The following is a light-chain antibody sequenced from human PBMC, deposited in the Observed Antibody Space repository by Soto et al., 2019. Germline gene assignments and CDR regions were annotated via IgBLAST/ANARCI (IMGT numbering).Light chain of an antibody. CDR2: EDT. CDR3: CSYATSSTYV. CDR1: SSDVGSYNL. J-gene: IGLJ1*01. Sequence: QSVLTQPASVSGSRGQSIAISCTGTSSDVGSYNLVSWYQQHPGKAPKLMIYEDTKRPSGVSDRFSGSKSGNTASLTISGLQAEDEADYYCCSYATSSTYVFGTGTKLTVL. V-gene: IGLV2-23*01.